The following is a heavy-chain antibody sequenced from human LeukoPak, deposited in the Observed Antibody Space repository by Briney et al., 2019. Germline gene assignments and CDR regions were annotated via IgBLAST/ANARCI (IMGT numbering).Heavy chain of an antibody. Sequence: SQTLSLTCAISGDSVSSNSVTWNWIRQYPSRDLEWLGRTYYRSTWYNDYAVSVRGRITVNPDTSKNQFSLHLNSMTPEDTAVYYCARRLTQYDCFDPWGQGILVTVSS. V-gene: IGHV6-1*01. CDR1: GDSVSSNSVT. D-gene: IGHD2-2*01. CDR2: TYYRSTWYN. CDR3: ARRLTQYDCFDP. J-gene: IGHJ5*02.